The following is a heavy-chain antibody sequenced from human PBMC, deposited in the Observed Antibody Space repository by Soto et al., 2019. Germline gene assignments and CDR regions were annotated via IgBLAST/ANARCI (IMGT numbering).Heavy chain of an antibody. CDR1: GFMFRNYA. Sequence: QVQLVESGGGVVQPGRSLRLSCVASGFMFRNYAMHWVRQAPGKGLEWVASTSYDETNKNYGDSVRGRFTISRDNSKNTLYLQTNTLIHEDTATYYCAKADTGDCGRDCSSGYFDYWGQGTLVTVSS. J-gene: IGHJ4*02. V-gene: IGHV3-30*18. CDR3: AKADTGDCGRDCSSGYFDY. D-gene: IGHD2-21*02. CDR2: TSYDETNK.